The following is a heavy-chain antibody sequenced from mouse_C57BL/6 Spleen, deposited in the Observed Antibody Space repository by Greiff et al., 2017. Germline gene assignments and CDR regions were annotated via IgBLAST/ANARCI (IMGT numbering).Heavy chain of an antibody. CDR2: ISYSGST. D-gene: IGHD2-3*01. CDR1: GYSITSDY. J-gene: IGHJ4*01. Sequence: EVMLVESGPGLAKPSQTLSLTCSVTGYSITSDYWNWIRKFPGNKLEYMGYISYSGSTYYNPSLKSRISITRDTSKNQYYLQLNSVTTEDTATYYCARYMDDGYYAYAMDYWGQGTSVTVSS. CDR3: ARYMDDGYYAYAMDY. V-gene: IGHV3-8*01.